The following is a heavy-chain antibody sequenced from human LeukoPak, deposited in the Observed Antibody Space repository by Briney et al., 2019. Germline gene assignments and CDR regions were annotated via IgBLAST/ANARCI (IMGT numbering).Heavy chain of an antibody. CDR2: IWYDGSNK. CDR3: ARGAHRIAVARRLDY. Sequence: PGGSLRLSCAASGFTFSSYGMHWVRQAPGKGLEWVAVIWYDGSNKYYADSVKGRFTISRDNSKNTLYLQMNSLRAEDTAVYYCARGAHRIAVARRLDYWGQGGLVTVSS. J-gene: IGHJ4*02. V-gene: IGHV3-33*01. D-gene: IGHD6-19*01. CDR1: GFTFSSYG.